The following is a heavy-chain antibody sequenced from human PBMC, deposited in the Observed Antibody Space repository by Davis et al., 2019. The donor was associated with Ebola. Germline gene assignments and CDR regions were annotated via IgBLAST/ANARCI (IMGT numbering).Heavy chain of an antibody. CDR1: GGSISSGGYY. D-gene: IGHD6-6*01. CDR2: IYYSGST. Sequence: MPSETLSLTCTVSGGSISSGGYYWSWIRQHPGKGLEWIGYIYYSGSTYYNPSLKSRVTISVDTSKNQFSLKLSSVTAADTAVYYCARDQYSSQGLGYYYYGMDVWGQGTTVTVSS. J-gene: IGHJ6*02. V-gene: IGHV4-31*03. CDR3: ARDQYSSQGLGYYYYGMDV.